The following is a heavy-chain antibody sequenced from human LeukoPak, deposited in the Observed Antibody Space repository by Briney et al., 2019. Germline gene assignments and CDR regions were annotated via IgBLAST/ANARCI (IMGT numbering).Heavy chain of an antibody. CDR3: ARGPPRGKYYYMDV. CDR1: GFTFSSFD. Sequence: GGSLRLSCAASGFTFSSFDMHWVREPPGPGLEWVSTIGTAIDTYYPCSAEVRFTLSRDNAKNSLYLQMNSLTAGDTAVYYCARGPPRGKYYYMDVWGKGTTVTVSS. V-gene: IGHV3-13*01. D-gene: IGHD1-1*01. CDR2: IGTAIDT. J-gene: IGHJ6*03.